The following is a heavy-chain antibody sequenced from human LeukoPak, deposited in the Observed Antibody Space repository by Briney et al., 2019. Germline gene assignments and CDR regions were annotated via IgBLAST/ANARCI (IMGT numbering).Heavy chain of an antibody. V-gene: IGHV1-69*05. CDR2: IIPSFGTA. J-gene: IGHJ4*02. Sequence: SVKVSCKASGGTFISYAISWVRQAPGQGLEWMGRIIPSFGTANYAQKFQGRVTITTDESTSTAYMELSSLRSEDTAVYYCARSTSGGSWLWGYWGQGTLVTVSS. D-gene: IGHD2-15*01. CDR3: ARSTSGGSWLWGY. CDR1: GGTFISYA.